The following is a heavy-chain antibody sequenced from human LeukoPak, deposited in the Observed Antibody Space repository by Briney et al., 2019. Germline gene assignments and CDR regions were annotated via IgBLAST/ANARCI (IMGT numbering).Heavy chain of an antibody. D-gene: IGHD2-15*01. CDR1: GGSISSGDYY. CDR3: ARGFCSGGSCYSLHYYYGMDV. Sequence: SETLSLTCTVSGGSISSGDYYWSWIRQPPGKGLEWIGYIYYSGSTYYNPSLKSRVTISVDTSKNQFSLKLSSVTAADTAVYYCARGFCSGGSCYSLHYYYGMDVWGKGTTVTVPS. CDR2: IYYSGST. V-gene: IGHV4-30-4*01. J-gene: IGHJ6*04.